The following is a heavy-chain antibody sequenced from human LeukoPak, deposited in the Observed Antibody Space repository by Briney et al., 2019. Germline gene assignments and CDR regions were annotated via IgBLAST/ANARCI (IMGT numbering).Heavy chain of an antibody. CDR3: ARGSSGYSYGVDYYYYMDV. V-gene: IGHV3-21*01. CDR1: GFTFSSYS. Sequence: GGSLRLSCAASGFTFSSYSMNWVRQAPGKGLEWVSSISSSSSYIYYADSVKGRFTISRDNAKNSLYLQMNSLRAEDTAVYYCARGSSGYSYGVDYYYYMDVWGKGTTVIVS. D-gene: IGHD5-18*01. J-gene: IGHJ6*03. CDR2: ISSSSSYI.